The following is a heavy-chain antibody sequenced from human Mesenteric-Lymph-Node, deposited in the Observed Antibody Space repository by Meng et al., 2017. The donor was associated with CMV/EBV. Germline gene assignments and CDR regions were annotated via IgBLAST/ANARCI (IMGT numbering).Heavy chain of an antibody. J-gene: IGHJ3*01. CDR2: INPGGGST. V-gene: IGHV1-46*01. D-gene: IGHD3-16*01. CDR3: ARDRLGARDAFDV. CDR1: GYPFTNYH. Sequence: ASVKVSCKASGYPFTNYHIHWVRQAPGQGLEWMGIINPGGGSTDYAQKFQGRLTMTRDTSTTTVYMELSSLRSEDTAVYFCARDRLGARDAFDVWGQGTMVTVSS.